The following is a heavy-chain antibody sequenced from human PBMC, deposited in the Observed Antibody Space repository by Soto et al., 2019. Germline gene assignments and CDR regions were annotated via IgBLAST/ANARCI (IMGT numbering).Heavy chain of an antibody. CDR3: AKDQSPYNSGSLDI. CDR2: ISGSGGST. V-gene: IGHV3-23*01. J-gene: IGHJ4*02. Sequence: EVQLLGSGGRLVQPGGSLRLSCAASGFTFSQYAMSWVRQAPGKGLEWVSAISGSGGSTTYVDSVKGRLTISRDNSKSTVYLQMEGLRVEDTALYFCAKDQSPYNSGSLDIWGQGILVTVSS. CDR1: GFTFSQYA. D-gene: IGHD5-12*01.